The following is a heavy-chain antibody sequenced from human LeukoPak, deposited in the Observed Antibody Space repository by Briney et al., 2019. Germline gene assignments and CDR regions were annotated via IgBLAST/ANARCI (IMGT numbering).Heavy chain of an antibody. V-gene: IGHV3-74*01. CDR2: INSDGSTT. J-gene: IGHJ4*02. Sequence: GGSLRLSCAASGFTFSSYWMHWVRQAPGKGLVWVSRINSDGSTTTYADSVKGRFTISRDNAKNTLYLQMDSLRAEDTAVYYCARGYCTNGVCYPHFDYWAQGTLVTVSS. CDR3: ARGYCTNGVCYPHFDY. CDR1: GFTFSSYW. D-gene: IGHD2-8*01.